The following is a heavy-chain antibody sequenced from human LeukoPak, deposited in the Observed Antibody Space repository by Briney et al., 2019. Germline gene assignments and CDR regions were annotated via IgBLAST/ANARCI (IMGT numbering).Heavy chain of an antibody. D-gene: IGHD4-11*01. Sequence: ASVKVSCKVSGYTLTELSMHWVRQAPGKGLEWMGGFDPEDGETIYAQKFQGRVTMTEDTSTDTAYMELSSLRSEDTAVYYCATGGDYSNSWYFDYWGKGTLVTVSS. J-gene: IGHJ4*02. CDR2: FDPEDGET. V-gene: IGHV1-24*01. CDR1: GYTLTELS. CDR3: ATGGDYSNSWYFDY.